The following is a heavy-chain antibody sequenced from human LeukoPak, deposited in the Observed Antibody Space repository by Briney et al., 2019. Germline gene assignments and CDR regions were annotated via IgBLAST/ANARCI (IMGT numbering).Heavy chain of an antibody. CDR3: CSGSYYTLIDE. Sequence: SETLSLTCTVSGGSISSYYWSWIRQPPGKGLEWIGYTYYSGSTYYNPSLKSRVTISVDTSKNQFSLKLSSVTAADTAVYYCCSGSYYTLIDEWGQGTLVTVSS. V-gene: IGHV4-59*01. CDR1: GGSISSYY. D-gene: IGHD3-10*02. J-gene: IGHJ4*02. CDR2: TYYSGST.